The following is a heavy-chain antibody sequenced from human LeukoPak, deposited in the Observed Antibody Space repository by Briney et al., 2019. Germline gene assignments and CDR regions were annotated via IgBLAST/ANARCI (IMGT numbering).Heavy chain of an antibody. CDR2: IYHSGRT. J-gene: IGHJ4*02. CDR3: ARRGSGYFFAY. V-gene: IGHV4-38-2*01. D-gene: IGHD3-22*01. CDR1: GYSISSGYY. Sequence: SETLSLTCAVSGYSISSGYYWGWIRQPPGKGLEWIGSIYHSGRTYYNPSLKSRVTISVDTSKNQFSLKLSSLTSAGTAIYYCARRGSGYFFAYGSQGTLVTVSS.